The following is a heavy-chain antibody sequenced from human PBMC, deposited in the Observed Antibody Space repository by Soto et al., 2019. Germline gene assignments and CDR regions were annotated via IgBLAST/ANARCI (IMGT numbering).Heavy chain of an antibody. V-gene: IGHV2-26*01. CDR1: GFSLSNARMG. J-gene: IGHJ4*02. D-gene: IGHD3-10*01. CDR3: ARIGRVLLWCGELSDPTYYFDY. Sequence: QVTLKESGPVLVKPTEPLTLTCTVSGFSLSNARMGVSWIRQPPGKALEWLAHIFSNDEKSYSTSLKSRLTISKDTSKSQVVLTMTNMDPVDTATYYCARIGRVLLWCGELSDPTYYFDYWGQGTLVTVSS. CDR2: IFSNDEK.